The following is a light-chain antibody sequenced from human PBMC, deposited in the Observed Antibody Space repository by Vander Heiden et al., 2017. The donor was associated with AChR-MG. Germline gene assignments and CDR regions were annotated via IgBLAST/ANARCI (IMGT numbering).Light chain of an antibody. CDR1: KLGDKF. CDR3: QAWASSNVV. CDR2: QNT. V-gene: IGLV3-1*01. Sequence: SYDLTPPPSGSVSPGQTASITCSGDKLGDKFAYWYQQKPGQSHVLVIYQNTKRPSGIPERFSGSNSGNTATLTISGTQAMDEADYYCQAWASSNVVFGGGTELTVL. J-gene: IGLJ3*02.